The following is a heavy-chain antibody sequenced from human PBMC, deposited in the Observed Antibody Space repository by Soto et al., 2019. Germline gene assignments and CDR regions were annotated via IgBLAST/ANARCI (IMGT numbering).Heavy chain of an antibody. CDR1: GYTFTSYG. CDR3: XXXXNYFDY. J-gene: IGHJ4*02. V-gene: IGHV1-18*01. Sequence: QVQLVQSGAEVKKPGASVKVSCKASGYTFTSYGVSXVRQXPGQGLEWMGWISAYNGNTKYAQKLQGRVTMTTDTXXXXXXXXXXXXXXXXXAVXXXXXXXNYFDYWGQGTLVTVSS. CDR2: ISAYNGNT.